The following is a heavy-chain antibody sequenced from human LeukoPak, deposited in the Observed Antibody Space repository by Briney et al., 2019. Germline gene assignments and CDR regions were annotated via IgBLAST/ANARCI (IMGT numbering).Heavy chain of an antibody. Sequence: GGSLRLSCAASGFTFSSYAMSWVRQAPGKGLEWVSAISGSGGSTYYADSVKGRFTISRDNSKNTLYLQMNSLRAEDTAVYYCAKDGITIFGVVIGKRFDLWGQGTLVTVSS. CDR2: ISGSGGST. J-gene: IGHJ5*02. CDR1: GFTFSSYA. D-gene: IGHD3-3*01. CDR3: AKDGITIFGVVIGKRFDL. V-gene: IGHV3-23*01.